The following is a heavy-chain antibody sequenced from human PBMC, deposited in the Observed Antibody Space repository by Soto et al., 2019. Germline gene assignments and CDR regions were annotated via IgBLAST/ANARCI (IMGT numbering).Heavy chain of an antibody. CDR2: IYYSGST. J-gene: IGHJ5*02. Sequence: QLQLQESGPGLVKPSETLSLTCTVSGGSISSSSYSWGWIRQPPGKGLEWIGSIYYSGSTYYNPSLKSRVTISVDTSKNQFSLKLSSVTAADTAVYYCARGGDGYSFDWFDPWGQGTLVTVSS. CDR1: GGSISSSSYS. CDR3: ARGGDGYSFDWFDP. V-gene: IGHV4-39*01. D-gene: IGHD5-18*01.